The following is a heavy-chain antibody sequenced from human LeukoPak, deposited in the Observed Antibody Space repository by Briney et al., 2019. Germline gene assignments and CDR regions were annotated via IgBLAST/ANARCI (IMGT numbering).Heavy chain of an antibody. V-gene: IGHV3-23*01. CDR2: ITGSGGST. Sequence: GGSLRLSCAASGFTFSTYTMSWVRQAPGKGLQRVSGITGSGGSTHYADSVKGRFTISRDNSKNTLYLQMNSLRAEDTAVYYCAKGGAVAPRGFDIWGQGTMVTVSS. CDR3: AKGGAVAPRGFDI. CDR1: GFTFSTYT. D-gene: IGHD4-23*01. J-gene: IGHJ3*02.